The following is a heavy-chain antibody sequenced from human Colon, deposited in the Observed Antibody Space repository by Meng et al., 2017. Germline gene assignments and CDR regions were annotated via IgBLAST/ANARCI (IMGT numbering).Heavy chain of an antibody. D-gene: IGHD1-26*01. CDR1: GDSVSSNSYY. CDR2: IYSGGIS. V-gene: IGHV4-31*03. J-gene: IGHJ4*02. CDR3: ARDPLAVGPTDRGLDS. Sequence: QVQLQESGPRLVKPSQTLSLTCTVLGDSVSSNSYYWTWIRQHPGTGLEWIGYIYSGGISHYNPSLKSRITMSIDTSKNQFSLQLTSVTAADTAIYYCARDPLAVGPTDRGLDSWGQGTLVTVSS.